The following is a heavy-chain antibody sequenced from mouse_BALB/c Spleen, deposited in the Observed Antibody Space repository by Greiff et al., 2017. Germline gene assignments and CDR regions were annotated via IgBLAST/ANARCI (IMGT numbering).Heavy chain of an antibody. D-gene: IGHD5-5*01. CDR2: IRNKANGYTT. CDR3: ARATTDYFDY. V-gene: IGHV7-3*02. CDR1: GFTFPDYY. J-gene: IGHJ2*01. Sequence: EVMLVESGGGLVQPGGSLRLSCATSGFTFPDYYMSWVRQPPGKALEWLGFIRNKANGYTTEYSASVKGRFTISRDNSQSILYLQMNTLRAEDSATYYCARATTDYFDYWGQGTTLTVSS.